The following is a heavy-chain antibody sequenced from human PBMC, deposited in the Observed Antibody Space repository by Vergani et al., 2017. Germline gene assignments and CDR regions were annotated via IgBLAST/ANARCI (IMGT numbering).Heavy chain of an antibody. Sequence: QVQLVQSGAEVKKPGASVKVSCKASGYTFTSYAINWVRQATGQGLEWMGWMNPNSGNTGYAQKFQGRVTMTRNTSISTAYMELSSLRSEDTAVYYCARGLYSSGYNWFDPWGQGTLVTVSS. CDR3: ARGLYSSGYNWFDP. CDR2: MNPNSGNT. J-gene: IGHJ5*02. D-gene: IGHD6-19*01. V-gene: IGHV1-8*01. CDR1: GYTFTSYA.